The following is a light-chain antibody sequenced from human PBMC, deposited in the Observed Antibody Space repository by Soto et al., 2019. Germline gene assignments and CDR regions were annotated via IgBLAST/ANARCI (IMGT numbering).Light chain of an antibody. CDR3: ASWDDSLNGRL. CDR1: NCNIGGNP. J-gene: IGLJ3*02. V-gene: IGLV1-44*01. Sequence: LSHPPTASGPPGQTVTISCSGLNCNIGGNPVSLYQIVPGAAPKLLIYNNSQRPSGAPDRVTGSKSGTSASLDISGLQSDDEADYFCASWDDSLNGRLFGGGTQLT. CDR2: NNS.